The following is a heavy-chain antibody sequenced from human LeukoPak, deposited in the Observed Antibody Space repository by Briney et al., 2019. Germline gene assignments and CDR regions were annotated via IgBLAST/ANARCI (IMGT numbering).Heavy chain of an antibody. CDR3: ARDPAYCGGDCYIRGDAFDI. V-gene: IGHV1-46*01. CDR2: INPSGGST. Sequence: ASVKVSCKASGYTFTSYYMHWVRQAPGQGLEWMGIINPSGGSTSYAQKFQGRVTMTRDMSTSTVYMELSSLRSEDTAVYYCARDPAYCGGDCYIRGDAFDIWGQGTMVTVSS. CDR1: GYTFTSYY. J-gene: IGHJ3*02. D-gene: IGHD2-21*02.